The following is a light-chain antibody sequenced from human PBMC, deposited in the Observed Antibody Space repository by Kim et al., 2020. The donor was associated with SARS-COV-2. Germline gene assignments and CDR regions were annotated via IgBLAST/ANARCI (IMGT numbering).Light chain of an antibody. J-gene: IGKJ5*01. V-gene: IGKV1-39*01. CDR2: TAS. CDR3: QQSYSTPT. CDR1: QSINKD. Sequence: SASVGDRVTITCRASQSINKDLNWYQQKPGKAPKLLIYTASSLQSGVPSRFCGSGSGTDFTLTISSLQPEDFATYYCQQSYSTPTFVQGTRLEIK.